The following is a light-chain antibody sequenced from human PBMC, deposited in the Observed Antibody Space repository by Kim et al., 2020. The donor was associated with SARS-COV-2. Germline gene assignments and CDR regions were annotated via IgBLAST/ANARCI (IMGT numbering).Light chain of an antibody. Sequence: PGQTARITCAGDALPKQYAYWYQQKPGQAPVLVIYKDSERPSGIPERFSGSSSGTTVTLTISGVQAEDEADYYCQSADSSGTFVVFGGGTQLTVL. CDR3: QSADSSGTFVV. J-gene: IGLJ2*01. CDR2: KDS. CDR1: ALPKQY. V-gene: IGLV3-25*03.